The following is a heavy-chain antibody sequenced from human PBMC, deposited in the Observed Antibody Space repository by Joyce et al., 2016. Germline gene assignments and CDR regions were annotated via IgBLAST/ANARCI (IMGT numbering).Heavy chain of an antibody. V-gene: IGHV5-51*01. CDR3: TKGVPGNV. Sequence: EVQLVQSGAEVKKPGESLKISCKGSGYNFATYWIGWVRQKPGKGLEWMGIIDPKDSDTRYSPSFQGQVSISADKSINTAYVQWSSLKASDTAMYYCTKGVPGNVWGKGTMVTVSS. CDR2: IDPKDSDT. CDR1: GYNFATYW. J-gene: IGHJ6*04.